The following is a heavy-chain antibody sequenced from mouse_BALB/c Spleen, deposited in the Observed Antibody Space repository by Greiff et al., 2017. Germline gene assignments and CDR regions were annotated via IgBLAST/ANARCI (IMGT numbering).Heavy chain of an antibody. Sequence: QVQLQQSGPELVKPGASVRISCKASGYTFTSYYIHWVKQRPGQGLEWIGWIYPGNVNTKYNEKFKGKATLTADKSSSTAYMQLSSLTSEDSAVYFCARWIPRHYYAMDYWGQGTSVTVSS. J-gene: IGHJ4*01. CDR3: ARWIPRHYYAMDY. CDR1: GYTFTSYY. CDR2: IYPGNVNT. V-gene: IGHV1S56*01.